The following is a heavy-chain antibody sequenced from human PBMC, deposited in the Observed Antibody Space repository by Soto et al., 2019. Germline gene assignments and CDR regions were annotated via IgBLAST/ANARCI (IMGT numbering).Heavy chain of an antibody. V-gene: IGHV4-59*08. CDR2: MHNSGST. Sequence: SETLSLTCTVSGGSISSYYWTWIRQPPGEGLEWIGFMHNSGSTHYNPSLKSRVTISLDTSKNQFSLNLRSVTAADTAVYYCASMGYHYGSGSYPLDYWGQGTLVTVSS. CDR1: GGSISSYY. D-gene: IGHD3-10*01. CDR3: ASMGYHYGSGSYPLDY. J-gene: IGHJ4*02.